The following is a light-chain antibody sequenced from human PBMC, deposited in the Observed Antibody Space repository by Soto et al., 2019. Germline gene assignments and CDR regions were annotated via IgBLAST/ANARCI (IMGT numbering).Light chain of an antibody. V-gene: IGKV3-20*01. CDR2: GAS. CDR1: QSVSSSY. J-gene: IGKJ4*01. Sequence: EIVLTQSPGTLSLSPGERATLSCRASQSVSSSYLAWYHQKPGQAPSLLIYGASSRATGIPDRFSGSGSGTDFTLTISRLEPEDFAVYYCQQYGSSRGTFGGGTKVEIK. CDR3: QQYGSSRGT.